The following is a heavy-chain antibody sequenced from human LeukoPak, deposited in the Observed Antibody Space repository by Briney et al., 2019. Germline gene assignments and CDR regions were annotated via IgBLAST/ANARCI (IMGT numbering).Heavy chain of an antibody. J-gene: IGHJ4*02. Sequence: PGRSLRLSCAASGFTFSSYGMHWVRQAPGKGLEWVAVIWYDGSNKYYADSVKGRFTISRDNSKNTLYLQMNSLRAEDTAVYYCASSLDYGDPGPIFDYWGQGTLVTVSS. V-gene: IGHV3-33*01. CDR3: ASSLDYGDPGPIFDY. D-gene: IGHD4-17*01. CDR1: GFTFSSYG. CDR2: IWYDGSNK.